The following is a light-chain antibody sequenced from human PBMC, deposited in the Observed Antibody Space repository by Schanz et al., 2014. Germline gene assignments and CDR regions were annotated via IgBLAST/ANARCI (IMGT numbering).Light chain of an antibody. CDR1: SSNIGINY. Sequence: QSVLTQPPSMSAAPGQKVTISCSGSSSNIGINYVSWYQKLPGTAPKLLIYDNNQRPSGIPDRFSGSKSDTSATLGITGLQTGDEADYYCGAWDTSLSEGVFGGGTKVTVL. J-gene: IGLJ2*01. CDR2: DNN. CDR3: GAWDTSLSEGV. V-gene: IGLV1-51*01.